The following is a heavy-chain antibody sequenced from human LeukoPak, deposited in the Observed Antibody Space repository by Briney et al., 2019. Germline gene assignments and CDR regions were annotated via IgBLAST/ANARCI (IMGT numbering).Heavy chain of an antibody. CDR2: INTNTGNP. Sequence: ASVKVSCKASGYTFTSYAMNWVRQAPGQGLEWMGWINTNTGNPTHAQGFTGRVVFSLDTSVSTAYLQISSLKAEGTAVYYCARGGYCSSTSCYNYGMDVWGQGTTVTVSS. D-gene: IGHD2-2*03. CDR3: ARGGYCSSTSCYNYGMDV. V-gene: IGHV7-4-1*02. CDR1: GYTFTSYA. J-gene: IGHJ6*02.